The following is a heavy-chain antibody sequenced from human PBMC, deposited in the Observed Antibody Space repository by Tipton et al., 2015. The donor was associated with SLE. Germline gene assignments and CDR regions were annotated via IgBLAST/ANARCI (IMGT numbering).Heavy chain of an antibody. CDR2: IYYSGST. CDR1: GGSISSSSYY. D-gene: IGHD3-16*01. Sequence: TLSLTCTVSGGSISSSSYYWGWIRQPPGKGLEWIGSIYYSGSTYYNPSLKSRVTISVDTSKNQFSLNLTSVTAADTAVYYCARALRGETYLFDYWGQGTLVTVSS. V-gene: IGHV4-39*07. CDR3: ARALRGETYLFDY. J-gene: IGHJ4*02.